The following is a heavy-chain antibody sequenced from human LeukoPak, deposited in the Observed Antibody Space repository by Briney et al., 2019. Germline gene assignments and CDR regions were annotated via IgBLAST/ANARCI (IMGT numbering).Heavy chain of an antibody. CDR3: ARHVRTRVFDY. CDR1: GGSISSSSYY. CDR2: IYYSGST. J-gene: IGHJ4*02. D-gene: IGHD2/OR15-2a*01. Sequence: SVTLSLTCTVSGGSISSSSYYWGWIRQPPGKGLEWIGSIYYSGSTYYNPSLKSRVTISVDTSKNQFSLKLSSVTAADTAVYYCARHVRTRVFDYWGQGTLVTVSS. V-gene: IGHV4-39*01.